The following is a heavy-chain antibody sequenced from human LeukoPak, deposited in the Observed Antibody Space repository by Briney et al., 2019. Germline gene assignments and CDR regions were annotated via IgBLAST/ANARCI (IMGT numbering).Heavy chain of an antibody. CDR3: AKDFDSWNY. V-gene: IGHV3-23*01. CDR2: ISGSGGST. J-gene: IGHJ4*02. D-gene: IGHD3-9*01. Sequence: GGSLRLSCAASGFSFSNYAMSWVRQAPGKGLEWVSAISGSGGSTYNADSVKGRFTISRDNSKNTLYLQMNSLRAEDTAVYYCAKDFDSWNYWGQGTLVTVSS. CDR1: GFSFSNYA.